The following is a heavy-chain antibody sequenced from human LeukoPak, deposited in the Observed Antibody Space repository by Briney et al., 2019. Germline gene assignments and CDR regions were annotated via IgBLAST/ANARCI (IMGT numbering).Heavy chain of an antibody. J-gene: IGHJ6*03. V-gene: IGHV4-61*05. D-gene: IGHD4-11*01. CDR2: IYYSGST. CDR1: GGSISSSSYY. CDR3: ARTTVNRYYYYYMDV. Sequence: PSETLSLTCTVSGGSISSSSYYWGWIRQPPGKGLEWIGYIYYSGSTNYNPSLKSRVTISVDTSKNQFSLKLSSVTAADTAVYYCARTTVNRYYYYYMDVWGKGTTVTVSS.